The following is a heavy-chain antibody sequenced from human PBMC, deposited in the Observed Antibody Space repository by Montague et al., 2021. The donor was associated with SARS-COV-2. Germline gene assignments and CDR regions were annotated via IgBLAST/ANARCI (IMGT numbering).Heavy chain of an antibody. J-gene: IGHJ6*02. D-gene: IGHD4-17*01. CDR1: GGSIGTYY. V-gene: IGHV4-59*01. CDR3: ARDNYGDWGYYGLDV. Sequence: SETLSLTCTVSGGSIGTYYWNWIRQSPGKGLEWLGYIHYTGSTKXSPSLKSRVTISMDTSRDQLSLRLKSVTAADTAVYYCARDNYGDWGYYGLDVWGQGTTVIVSS. CDR2: IHYTGST.